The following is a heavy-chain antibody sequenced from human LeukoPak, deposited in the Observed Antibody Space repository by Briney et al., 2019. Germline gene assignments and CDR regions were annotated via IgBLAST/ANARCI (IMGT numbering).Heavy chain of an antibody. CDR1: GDSVSSNSAA. CDR2: TYYRSKWYN. Sequence: SQTLSLTFSISGDSVSSNSAAWNWIRQSPSRGLEWLGRTYYRSKWYNDYAVSVKSRITINPDTSKNQFSLQLNSVTPEDTAVYYCARDLYTIFGVVINFDYWGQGTLVTVSS. V-gene: IGHV6-1*01. D-gene: IGHD3-3*01. CDR3: ARDLYTIFGVVINFDY. J-gene: IGHJ4*02.